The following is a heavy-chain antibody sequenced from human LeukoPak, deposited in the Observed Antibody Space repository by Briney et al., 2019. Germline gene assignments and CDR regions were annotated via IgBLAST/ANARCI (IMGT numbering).Heavy chain of an antibody. D-gene: IGHD2-15*01. CDR1: GYTFTSYY. CDR3: ARLAFCSGGTCPYFFDF. Sequence: ASVKVSCKASGYTFTSYYMHWLRQAPGQGLEWMGWINPNSVATNYAQKFQGRVTMTRDTSISTAYMELSRLSSDDTAVYYCARLAFCSGGTCPYFFDFWGQGTLVTVSS. V-gene: IGHV1-2*02. J-gene: IGHJ4*02. CDR2: INPNSVAT.